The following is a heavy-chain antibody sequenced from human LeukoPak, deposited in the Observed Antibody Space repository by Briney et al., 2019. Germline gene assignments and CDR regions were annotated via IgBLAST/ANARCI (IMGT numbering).Heavy chain of an antibody. Sequence: GGSLRLSCAASGFTFEIYAMSWVRLAPGKGLQWVASMFGSAGCTFYADSVQGRFTISRDNSKDTLYLHMNSLRAEDTAIYYCARDRPNYHESNGHYYNRDGDHWGQGTLVTVSS. J-gene: IGHJ5*02. D-gene: IGHD3-22*01. V-gene: IGHV3-23*01. CDR1: GFTFEIYA. CDR2: MFGSAGCT. CDR3: ARDRPNYHESNGHYYNRDGDH.